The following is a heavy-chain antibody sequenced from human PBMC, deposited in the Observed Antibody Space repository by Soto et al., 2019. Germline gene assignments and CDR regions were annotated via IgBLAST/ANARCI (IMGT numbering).Heavy chain of an antibody. J-gene: IGHJ4*02. CDR2: IYPGDSDT. V-gene: IGHV5-51*01. Sequence: PGESLKISCKGSGYSFTSYWIGWVRQMPGKGLEWMGIIYPGDSDTRYSPSFQGQVTISADKSISTAYLQWSSLKASDTAMYYCARDNAPETTIMQGGFDYWGQGTLVTVSS. D-gene: IGHD5-12*01. CDR3: ARDNAPETTIMQGGFDY. CDR1: GYSFTSYW.